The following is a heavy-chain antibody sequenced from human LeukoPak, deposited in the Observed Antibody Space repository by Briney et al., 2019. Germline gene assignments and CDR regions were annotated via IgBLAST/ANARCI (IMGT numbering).Heavy chain of an antibody. J-gene: IGHJ3*02. D-gene: IGHD2-21*02. V-gene: IGHV3-11*01. Sequence: GGSLRLSCAASGFTFNNYAMSWVRQAPGKGLEWVSYISSSGSTIYYADSVKGRFTISRDNAKNSLYLQMNSLRAEDTAVYYCARDVLGVVTADDAFDIWGQGTMVTVSS. CDR1: GFTFNNYA. CDR3: ARDVLGVVTADDAFDI. CDR2: ISSSGSTI.